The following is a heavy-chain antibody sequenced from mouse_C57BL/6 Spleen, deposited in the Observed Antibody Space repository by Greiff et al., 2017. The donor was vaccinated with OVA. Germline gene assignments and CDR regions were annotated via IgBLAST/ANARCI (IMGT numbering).Heavy chain of an antibody. J-gene: IGHJ2*01. CDR3: ARSGDGYNYFDY. CDR1: GYTFTSYW. Sequence: VQLQQSGAELVKPGASVKLSCKASGYTFTSYWMQWVKQRPGQGLEWIGEIDPSDSYTNYNQKFKGKATLTVDTSSSTAYMQLSSLTSEDSAVYYCARSGDGYNYFDYWGQGTTLTVSS. D-gene: IGHD2-3*01. CDR2: IDPSDSYT. V-gene: IGHV1-50*01.